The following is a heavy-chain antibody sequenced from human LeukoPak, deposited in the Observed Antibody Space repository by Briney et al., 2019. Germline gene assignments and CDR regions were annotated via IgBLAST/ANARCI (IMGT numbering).Heavy chain of an antibody. D-gene: IGHD3-10*01. CDR1: GGTFSSYA. Sequence: ASVKVSCKASGGTFSSYAISWVRQAPGQGLEWMGWINPNSGGTNYAQKFQGRVTMTRDTSISTAYMELSRLRSDDTAVYYCARAPMVRGVIITGTIDYWGQGTLVTVSP. CDR3: ARAPMVRGVIITGTIDY. CDR2: INPNSGGT. J-gene: IGHJ4*02. V-gene: IGHV1-2*02.